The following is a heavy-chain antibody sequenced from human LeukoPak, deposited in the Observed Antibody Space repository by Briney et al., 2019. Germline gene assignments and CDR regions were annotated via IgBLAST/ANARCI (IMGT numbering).Heavy chain of an antibody. Sequence: SVKVSCKASGYTFTGYYMQWVGQAPGQGVEWMGWINPNRGGTNYAQKFQGRVTMTRDPPISTAYMEPSRLRSDDTAVYYCARLSRLIVVVPAARYNWFDPWGQGTLVTVSS. CDR1: GYTFTGYY. V-gene: IGHV1-2*02. J-gene: IGHJ5*02. D-gene: IGHD2-2*01. CDR3: ARLSRLIVVVPAARYNWFDP. CDR2: INPNRGGT.